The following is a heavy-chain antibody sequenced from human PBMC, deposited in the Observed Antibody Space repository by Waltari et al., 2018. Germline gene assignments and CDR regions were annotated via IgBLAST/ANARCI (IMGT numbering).Heavy chain of an antibody. J-gene: IGHJ5*02. CDR2: FNPKSGGT. Sequence: QVQLVQSGAEVKKPRASVKVSCKASGYTFTGYYIHWVRQAPGQGLEWMGRFNPKSGGTNYAEKFQGRVTMTRDTSISTTYMELRRLRSDDTAVYYCARGDGYTDNWLDPWGQGTLVTVSS. V-gene: IGHV1-2*06. D-gene: IGHD5-12*01. CDR3: ARGDGYTDNWLDP. CDR1: GYTFTGYY.